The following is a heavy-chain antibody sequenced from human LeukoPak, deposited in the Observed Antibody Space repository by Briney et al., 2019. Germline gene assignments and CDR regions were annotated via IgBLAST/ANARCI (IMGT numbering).Heavy chain of an antibody. CDR3: ASRKLGNDY. Sequence: SETLSLTCTVSGGSISTYYWSWIRQPPGKGLEWIGYIYYTGTSYNPSLKSRVTISADTSKNQFSLNLSSVTAADTAVYYCASRKLGNDYWGQGTLVTVS. J-gene: IGHJ4*02. CDR1: GGSISTYY. V-gene: IGHV4-59*01. CDR2: IYYTGT. D-gene: IGHD7-27*01.